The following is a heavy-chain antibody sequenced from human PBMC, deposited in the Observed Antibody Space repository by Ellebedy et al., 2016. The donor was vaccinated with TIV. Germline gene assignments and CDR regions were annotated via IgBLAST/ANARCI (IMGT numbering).Heavy chain of an antibody. CDR2: INAHNGNT. CDR1: SNIFSDYG. Sequence: AASVKVSCKASSNIFSDYGISWVRQAPGQGLEWMGWINAHNGNTNYAQKFQGRVTMATETATSTAYMELRSLRSDDTALYYCAGGRDYGDLYFDYWGQGTLVTVSS. J-gene: IGHJ4*02. V-gene: IGHV1-18*01. CDR3: AGGRDYGDLYFDY. D-gene: IGHD4-17*01.